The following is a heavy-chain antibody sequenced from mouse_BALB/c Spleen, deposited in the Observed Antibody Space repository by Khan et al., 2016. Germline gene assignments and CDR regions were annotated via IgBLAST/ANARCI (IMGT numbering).Heavy chain of an antibody. J-gene: IGHJ2*01. Sequence: EVQLQESGPGLVKPSQSLSLTCSVTGYSITSGYYWNWLRQFPGNKLEWMGYISYDGSNNYNPSLKNRISITRDTAKNQFFLKLNSVTTEDTATYYCARAWYFDYWGHGTTLTVSS. CDR3: ARAWYFDY. V-gene: IGHV3-6*02. CDR1: GYSITSGYY. CDR2: ISYDGSN.